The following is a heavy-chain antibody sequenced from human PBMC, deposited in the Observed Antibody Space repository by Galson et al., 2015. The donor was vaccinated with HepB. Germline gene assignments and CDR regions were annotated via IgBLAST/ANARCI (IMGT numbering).Heavy chain of an antibody. J-gene: IGHJ6*02. Sequence: SVKVSCKASGSTFTSYGISWVRQAPGQGLEWMGWISAYNGNTNYAQKLQGRVTMTTDTSTSTAYMELRSLRSDDTAVYYCAREEWNYYDSSGYHYGMDVWGQGTTVTVSS. CDR1: GSTFTSYG. V-gene: IGHV1-18*04. CDR2: ISAYNGNT. CDR3: AREEWNYYDSSGYHYGMDV. D-gene: IGHD3-22*01.